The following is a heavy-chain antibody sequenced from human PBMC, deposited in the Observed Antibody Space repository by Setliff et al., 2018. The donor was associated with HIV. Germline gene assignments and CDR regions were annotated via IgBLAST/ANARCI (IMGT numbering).Heavy chain of an antibody. Sequence: PSETLSLTCTVSGGSISSYYWSWIRQPPGKGLEWIGYIYYSGSTNYNPSLKSRVTISVDTSKNQFSLKLSSVTAADTAVYYCAGGGGFWYYDSSGYGGRLYYYYGMDVWGQGTTVTVS. CDR1: GGSISSYY. J-gene: IGHJ6*02. CDR2: IYYSGST. V-gene: IGHV4-59*01. D-gene: IGHD3-22*01. CDR3: AGGGGFWYYDSSGYGGRLYYYYGMDV.